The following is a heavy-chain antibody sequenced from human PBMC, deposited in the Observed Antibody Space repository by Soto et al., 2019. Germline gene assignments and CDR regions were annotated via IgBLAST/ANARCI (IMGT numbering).Heavy chain of an antibody. CDR3: ARHGPSYYYYYMDV. V-gene: IGHV4-59*08. J-gene: IGHJ6*03. Sequence: SETLSLTCTVSGFSISSYYWSWIRQPPGKGLEWIGYIYNSGSTNYNPSLKSRVTISVDTSKNQFSLKLSSVTAADTAVYYCARHGPSYYYYYMDVWGKGTTVTVSS. CDR2: IYNSGST. CDR1: GFSISSYY.